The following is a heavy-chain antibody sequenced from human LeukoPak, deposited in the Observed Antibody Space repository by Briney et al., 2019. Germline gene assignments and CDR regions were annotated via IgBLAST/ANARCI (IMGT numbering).Heavy chain of an antibody. CDR3: AKAALRSSGWFRPYFDS. D-gene: IGHD6-19*01. CDR2: LSDTGGNT. CDR1: GFIFSHYG. J-gene: IGHJ4*02. V-gene: IGHV3-23*01. Sequence: GGSLRLSCAASGFIFSHYGMMWVRQAPGKGLEWVSSLSDTGGNTFHADSAKGRFTISRDNSNNTLYLQLNSLRAEDTAVYYCAKAALRSSGWFRPYFDSWGQGILVTVSS.